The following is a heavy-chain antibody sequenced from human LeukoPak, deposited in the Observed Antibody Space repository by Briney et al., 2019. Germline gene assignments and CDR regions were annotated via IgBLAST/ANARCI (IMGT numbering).Heavy chain of an antibody. CDR3: ARGRTHLRYFDWSTRPFDY. J-gene: IGHJ4*02. CDR2: INSDGSST. V-gene: IGHV3-74*01. CDR1: GFTFSSYW. D-gene: IGHD3-9*01. Sequence: GGSLRLSCAASGFTFSSYWMHWVRQAPGKGLVWVSRINSDGSSTRYADSVKGRFTISRDNAKNTLYLQMNSLRAEDTAVYYCARGRTHLRYFDWSTRPFDYWGQGTLVTVSS.